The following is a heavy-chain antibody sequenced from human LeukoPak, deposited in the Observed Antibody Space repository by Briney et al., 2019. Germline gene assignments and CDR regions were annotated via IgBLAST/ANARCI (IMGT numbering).Heavy chain of an antibody. D-gene: IGHD1-20*01. CDR2: ISSSSSYI. CDR1: GFTFSSYS. CDR3: ARELGITGTTAFDY. Sequence: GGSLRLSCAASGFTFSSYSMNWVRQAPGKGLEWVSSISSSSSYIYYADSVKGRFTISRDNAKNSLYLLMNSLRAEDTAVYYCARELGITGTTAFDYWGQGTLVTVSS. J-gene: IGHJ4*02. V-gene: IGHV3-21*01.